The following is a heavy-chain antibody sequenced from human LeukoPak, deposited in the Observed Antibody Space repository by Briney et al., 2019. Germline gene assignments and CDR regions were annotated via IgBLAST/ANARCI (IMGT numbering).Heavy chain of an antibody. CDR3: ARGRFQGELVDY. Sequence: SETLSLTCTVSGGSISTYYWSWIRQPPGKGLEWIGYIYYSGSTYYNPSLKSRVTISVDTSKNQFSLKLSSVTAADTAVYYCARGRFQGELVDYWGQGTLVTVSS. V-gene: IGHV4-59*12. J-gene: IGHJ4*02. D-gene: IGHD1-26*01. CDR2: IYYSGST. CDR1: GGSISTYY.